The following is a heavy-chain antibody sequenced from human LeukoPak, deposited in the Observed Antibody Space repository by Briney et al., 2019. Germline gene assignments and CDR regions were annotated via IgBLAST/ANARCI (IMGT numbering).Heavy chain of an antibody. CDR3: ARDDALGDNALDI. Sequence: GGSLRLSCAASGFAFSSYGMHWVRQAPGKGLEWVAVILNDGSQEKYADSVKGRFTISRDNSKNTLFLQMNSLRAEDTAVYYCARDDALGDNALDIWGQGTMVTVSS. D-gene: IGHD3-16*01. V-gene: IGHV3-33*01. CDR1: GFAFSSYG. J-gene: IGHJ3*02. CDR2: ILNDGSQE.